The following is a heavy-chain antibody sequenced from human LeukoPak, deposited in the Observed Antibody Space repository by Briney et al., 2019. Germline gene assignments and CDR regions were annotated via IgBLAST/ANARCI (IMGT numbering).Heavy chain of an antibody. Sequence: SSETLSLTCTVAGGSISSGSYYWSWIRQPAGKGLEWIGRIYTSGSTNYHPSLKSRVAISVDTFKNQFSLKLSSVTAADTAVYYCARDPDYWGQGTLVTVSS. V-gene: IGHV4-61*02. J-gene: IGHJ4*02. CDR2: IYTSGST. CDR3: ARDPDY. CDR1: GGSISSGSYY.